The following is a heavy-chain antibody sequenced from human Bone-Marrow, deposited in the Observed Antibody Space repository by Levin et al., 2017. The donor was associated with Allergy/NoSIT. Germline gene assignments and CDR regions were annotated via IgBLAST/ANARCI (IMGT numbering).Heavy chain of an antibody. CDR1: GDSISSSY. Sequence: SCTVSGDSISSSYWSWIRQPPGKGLQWIGPMYYSGITYYNPSLNSRITISVDTSKNQFSLSLTSVTAADTAVYYCARVSGNYYRRYYLDYWGQGTLVSVSS. J-gene: IGHJ4*02. V-gene: IGHV4-59*01. CDR3: ARVSGNYYRRYYLDY. D-gene: IGHD1-26*01. CDR2: MYYSGIT.